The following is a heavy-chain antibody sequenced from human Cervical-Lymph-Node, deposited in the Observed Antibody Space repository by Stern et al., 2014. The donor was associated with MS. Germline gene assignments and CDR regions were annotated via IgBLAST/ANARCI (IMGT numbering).Heavy chain of an antibody. J-gene: IGHJ6*02. Sequence: QVQLVQSGAEVKKPGSSVKVSCKASGGTFSSYAISWVRQAPGQGLEWMGGIIPIFGTANYAQKFQGRVTITADESTSTAYMELSSLRSGDTAVYYCARDRVVVAATPRYYYYGMDVWGQGTTVTVSS. CDR3: ARDRVVVAATPRYYYYGMDV. CDR1: GGTFSSYA. CDR2: IIPIFGTA. V-gene: IGHV1-69*01. D-gene: IGHD2-15*01.